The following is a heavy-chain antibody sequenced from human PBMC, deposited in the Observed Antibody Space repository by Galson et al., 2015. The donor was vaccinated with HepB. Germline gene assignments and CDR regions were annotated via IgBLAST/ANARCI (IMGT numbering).Heavy chain of an antibody. D-gene: IGHD3-3*01. CDR1: GFTFSSYS. CDR2: ISSSSSYI. V-gene: IGHV3-21*04. J-gene: IGHJ4*02. Sequence: SLRLSCAASGFTFSSYSMNWVRQAPGKGLEWVSSISSSSSYIYYADSVKGRFTISRDNAKNSLHLQMNSLRAEDTAVYYCARARQLPFWSGYFRDFDYWGQGTLVTVSS. CDR3: ARARQLPFWSGYFRDFDY.